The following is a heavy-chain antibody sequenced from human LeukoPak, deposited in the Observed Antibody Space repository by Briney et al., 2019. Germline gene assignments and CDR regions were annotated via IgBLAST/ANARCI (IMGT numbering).Heavy chain of an antibody. Sequence: SETLSLTCAVYGGSFSGYYWSWIRQPPGKGLEWIGYIYYSGSTNYNPSLKSRVTMSVDTSKNQFSLKLSSVTAADTAVYYCARETQAGNFDYWGQGTLVTVSS. CDR2: IYYSGST. J-gene: IGHJ4*02. D-gene: IGHD6-19*01. CDR1: GGSFSGYY. V-gene: IGHV4-59*12. CDR3: ARETQAGNFDY.